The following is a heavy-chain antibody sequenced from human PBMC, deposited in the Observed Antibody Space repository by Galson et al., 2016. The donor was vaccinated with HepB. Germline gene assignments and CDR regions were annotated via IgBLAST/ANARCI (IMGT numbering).Heavy chain of an antibody. CDR3: ARGRYYGMDV. Sequence: SVKVSCKASGYTFTNYNMHWVRQAPGQGLEWMGIINPSAGSTSYAQKFQGRVTMTRDTSTNTVYMELSSLRTEDTAVYYCARGRYYGMDVWGQGATVTVSS. J-gene: IGHJ6*02. V-gene: IGHV1-46*03. CDR2: INPSAGST. CDR1: GYTFTNYN.